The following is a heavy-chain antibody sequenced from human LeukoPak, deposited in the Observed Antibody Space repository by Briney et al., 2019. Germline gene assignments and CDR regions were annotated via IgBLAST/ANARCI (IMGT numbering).Heavy chain of an antibody. CDR2: IIPIFGTA. CDR3: ARMTTVTTSYYYYMDV. Sequence: ASVKVSCKASGYTFTSYYMDWVRQAPGQGLEWMGGIIPIFGTANYAQKFQGRVTITADESTSTAYMELSSLRSEDTAVYYCARMTTVTTSYYYYMDVWGKGTTVTVSS. CDR1: GYTFTSYY. D-gene: IGHD4-11*01. J-gene: IGHJ6*03. V-gene: IGHV1-69*13.